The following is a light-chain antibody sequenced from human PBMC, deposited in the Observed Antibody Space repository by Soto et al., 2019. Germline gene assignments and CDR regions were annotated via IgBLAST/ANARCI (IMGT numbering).Light chain of an antibody. CDR2: RNN. CDR1: SSNIGLNY. V-gene: IGLV1-47*01. Sequence: QSVLTQPPSASGTPGQRVTISCSGSSSNIGLNYVYWYQQLPGTAPKLLIYRNNQRPSGVPDRFSGSKSGTSASLAISGLRSEDEAEYYCAVWDDILSGHVVFGGGTKLTVL. CDR3: AVWDDILSGHVV. J-gene: IGLJ2*01.